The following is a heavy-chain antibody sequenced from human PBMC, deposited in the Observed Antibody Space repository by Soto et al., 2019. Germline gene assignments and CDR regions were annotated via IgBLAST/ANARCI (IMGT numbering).Heavy chain of an antibody. Sequence: ASVKVSCKASVHTSTSNFMHWVRQAPGQGLEWLGIINPNSGTTTYAQKFQSRVTMTRDTSTSTVYMELSSLRSDDTAVYYCARLLTYYDILTASPVVDYWGQGTLVTVSS. CDR3: ARLLTYYDILTASPVVDY. D-gene: IGHD3-9*01. V-gene: IGHV1-46*03. CDR2: INPNSGTT. CDR1: VHTSTSNF. J-gene: IGHJ4*02.